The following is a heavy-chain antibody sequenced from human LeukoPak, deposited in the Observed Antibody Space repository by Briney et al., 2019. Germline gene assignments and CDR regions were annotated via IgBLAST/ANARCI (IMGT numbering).Heavy chain of an antibody. J-gene: IGHJ4*02. D-gene: IGHD4-23*01. V-gene: IGHV4-59*08. CDR1: GVSVTSYY. CDR3: ARHPDYGGNFDS. CDR2: ISYSGST. Sequence: PSETPSLTCTVSGVSVTSYYWSWIRQPPGKGLEWIGYISYSGSTNYNPSLKSRVTISVDTSKNQFSLKLSSVTAADTAVYYCARHPDYGGNFDSWGQGTLVTVSS.